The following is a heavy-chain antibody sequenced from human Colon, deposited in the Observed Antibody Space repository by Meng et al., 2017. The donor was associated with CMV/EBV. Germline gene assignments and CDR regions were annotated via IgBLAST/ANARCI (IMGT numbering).Heavy chain of an antibody. CDR1: GFTFSSYW. D-gene: IGHD2-2*01. CDR2: ISSDSKYI. CDR3: VKLGYCSSPSCQKSYFYGLDV. J-gene: IGHJ6*02. Sequence: GESLKISCAASGFTFSSYWMSWVRQAPGKGLEWVAFISSDSKYIYYSDSVKGRFTISRDNSEKSVYLHMNSVRADDTAVYYCVKLGYCSSPSCQKSYFYGLDVWGQGTTVTVSS. V-gene: IGHV3-21*01.